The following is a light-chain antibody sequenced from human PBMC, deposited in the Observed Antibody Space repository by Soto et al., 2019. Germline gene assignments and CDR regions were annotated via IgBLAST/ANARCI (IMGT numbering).Light chain of an antibody. CDR2: DVS. Sequence: QSVLTQPASVSGSPGQSITISCTGTSSDVGGYNYVSWYQQHPGKAPKLMIYDVSNRPSGVSNRFSGSKSGNTASLTISGLQAEDVADYYCSSYTSSSLYVFGTGTKLTVL. J-gene: IGLJ1*01. CDR3: SSYTSSSLYV. V-gene: IGLV2-14*01. CDR1: SSDVGGYNY.